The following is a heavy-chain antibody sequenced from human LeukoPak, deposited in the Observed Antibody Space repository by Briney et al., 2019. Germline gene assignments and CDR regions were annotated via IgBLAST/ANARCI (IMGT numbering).Heavy chain of an antibody. D-gene: IGHD2-8*01. Sequence: PSETLSLTCTVSGGSISSYYWSWIRQPPGKGLEWIGYMYYSGNTNYNPSLKSRVTISVDTSKNQFSLKLSSVTAADTAVYYCARVNGATFSFDYWGQGTLVTVSS. CDR3: ARVNGATFSFDY. J-gene: IGHJ4*02. CDR2: MYYSGNT. CDR1: GGSISSYY. V-gene: IGHV4-59*01.